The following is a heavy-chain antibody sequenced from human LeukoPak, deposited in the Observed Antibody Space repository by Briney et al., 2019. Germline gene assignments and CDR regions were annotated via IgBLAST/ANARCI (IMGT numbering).Heavy chain of an antibody. Sequence: PGGSLRLSCAASGFTFSSYSMNWVRQAPGKGLEWVSYISSSSSTIYYADSVKGRFTISRDNAKNSLYLQMNGLRAEDTAVYYCARERVLMVYAKFDYWGQGTLVTVSS. V-gene: IGHV3-48*01. CDR2: ISSSSSTI. J-gene: IGHJ4*02. D-gene: IGHD2-8*01. CDR1: GFTFSSYS. CDR3: ARERVLMVYAKFDY.